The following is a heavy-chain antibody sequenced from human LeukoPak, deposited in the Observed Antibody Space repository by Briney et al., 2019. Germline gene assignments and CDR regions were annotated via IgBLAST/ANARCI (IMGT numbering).Heavy chain of an antibody. Sequence: GGSLRLSCAVSGFTVSSHCMSWVRQAPGKGLEWVSVIYRDDKIHHTDSVKGRFTISRDNSKNTVYLQMNSLRAEDTAVYYCARVSGDGYTGAAAYWGQGTLVTVSS. V-gene: IGHV3-66*01. CDR3: ARVSGDGYTGAAAY. CDR2: IYRDDKI. D-gene: IGHD5-24*01. CDR1: GFTVSSHC. J-gene: IGHJ4*02.